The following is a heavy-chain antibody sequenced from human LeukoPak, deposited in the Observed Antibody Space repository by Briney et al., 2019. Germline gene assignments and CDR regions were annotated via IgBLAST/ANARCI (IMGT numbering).Heavy chain of an antibody. V-gene: IGHV1-8*01. J-gene: IGHJ4*02. CDR2: MNPNSGNT. CDR1: GYTFTSYY. Sequence: ASLKCSCKASGYTFTSYYIYLVGESTEQGLEWMGWMNPNSGNTGYAQKFQGRVTMTRNTSISTAYMELSSLRSEDTAVYYCARGTGIRGQWGQGTLVTVSS. CDR3: ARGTGIRGQ. D-gene: IGHD3-10*01.